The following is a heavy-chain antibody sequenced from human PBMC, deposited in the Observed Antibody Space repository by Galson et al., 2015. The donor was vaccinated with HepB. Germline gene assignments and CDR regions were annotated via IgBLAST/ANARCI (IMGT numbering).Heavy chain of an antibody. D-gene: IGHD5-24*01. V-gene: IGHV3-15*01. CDR2: IKSKIDGGTT. J-gene: IGHJ4*02. Sequence: SLRLSCAASGFTLSNAWMSWVRQAPGKGLEWVGRIKSKIDGGTTDYAAPVKGRFTISRDDSKNTLYLQMNSLKTEDTAVYYCTTDSRGDGYNWGYWGQGTLVTVSS. CDR3: TTDSRGDGYNWGY. CDR1: GFTLSNAW.